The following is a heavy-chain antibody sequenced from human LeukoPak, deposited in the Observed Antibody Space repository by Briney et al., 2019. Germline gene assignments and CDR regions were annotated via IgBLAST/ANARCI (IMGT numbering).Heavy chain of an antibody. Sequence: ASVKVSCKASGYTFTGYYMHWVRQAPGHGLEWMGWINPNSGGTNYAQKFQGRVTMTRDTSISTAYMELSRLRSDDTAVYYCAREEAVAGTGDYWGQGTLVTVSS. CDR3: AREEAVAGTGDY. CDR2: INPNSGGT. V-gene: IGHV1-2*02. D-gene: IGHD6-19*01. J-gene: IGHJ4*02. CDR1: GYTFTGYY.